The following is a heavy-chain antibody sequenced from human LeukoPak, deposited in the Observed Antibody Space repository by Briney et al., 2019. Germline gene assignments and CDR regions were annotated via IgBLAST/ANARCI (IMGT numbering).Heavy chain of an antibody. J-gene: IGHJ6*02. CDR1: GFTFSSYT. CDR2: IRGSGGST. Sequence: GGSLRLSCAASGFTFSSYTMSWVRQAPGKGLEWVSAIRGSGGSTYNADSVKGRFTISRDNSKNTLYLQMSSLRAEDTALYYCARGQPPSYYDMDVWGQGTTVTVSS. D-gene: IGHD6-13*01. V-gene: IGHV3-23*01. CDR3: ARGQPPSYYDMDV.